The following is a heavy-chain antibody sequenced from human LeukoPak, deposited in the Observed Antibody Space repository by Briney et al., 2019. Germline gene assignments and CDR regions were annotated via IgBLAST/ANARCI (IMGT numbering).Heavy chain of an antibody. V-gene: IGHV4-59*01. J-gene: IGHJ4*02. D-gene: IGHD1-26*01. Sequence: SETLSLTCTVSGGSISSYFWSWIRQPPGKGLEWIGYIYYSGSTSYNPSLKSRVTISVDTSKNHFSLKLSSVTAADTAVYYCARGLGSGNYYVGFDYWGQGTLVTVSS. CDR2: IYYSGST. CDR3: ARGLGSGNYYVGFDY. CDR1: GGSISSYF.